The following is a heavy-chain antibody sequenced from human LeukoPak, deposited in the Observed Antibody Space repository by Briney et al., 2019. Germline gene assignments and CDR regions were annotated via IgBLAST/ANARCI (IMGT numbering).Heavy chain of an antibody. CDR2: INWNGGST. CDR1: GFTFDDYG. Sequence: LSGGSLRLSCAASGFTFDDYGMSWVRQAPGKGLEWVSGINWNGGSTGYADSVKGRLTISRDNAKNSLYLQMNSLRAEDTALYYCARGRAYYDFWSGYYTKGIAFDIWGQGTMVTVSS. J-gene: IGHJ3*02. D-gene: IGHD3-3*01. CDR3: ARGRAYYDFWSGYYTKGIAFDI. V-gene: IGHV3-20*04.